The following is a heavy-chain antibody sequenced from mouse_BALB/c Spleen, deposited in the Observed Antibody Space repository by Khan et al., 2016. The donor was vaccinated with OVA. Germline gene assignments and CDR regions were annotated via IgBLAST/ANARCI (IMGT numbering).Heavy chain of an antibody. D-gene: IGHD1-1*01. V-gene: IGHV2-3*01. CDR2: IWGDGST. CDR1: GFSLTSYG. J-gene: IGHJ4*01. Sequence: QVQLKQSGPGLVAPSQSLSITCSISGFSLTSYGVNWVRQPLGKGLVWLGVIWGDGSTNYHSTLKSRLIITKDNSKRQVFLTLNSLQADDTATYYCAKFTPDYYSMDYWGQGTSVTVSS. CDR3: AKFTPDYYSMDY.